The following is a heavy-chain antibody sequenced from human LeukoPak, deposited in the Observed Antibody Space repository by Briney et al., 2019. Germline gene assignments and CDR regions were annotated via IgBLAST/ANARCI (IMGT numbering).Heavy chain of an antibody. D-gene: IGHD2-21*01. Sequence: KASETLSLTCTVSGYSISSGYYWGWIRPPPGKGLEWIGSIYHSGSTYYNPSLKSRVTISVDTSKNQFSLKLSSVTAADTAVYYCARDYGAYCGGDCPLGYWGQGTLVTVSS. V-gene: IGHV4-38-2*02. CDR2: IYHSGST. J-gene: IGHJ4*02. CDR1: GYSISSGYY. CDR3: ARDYGAYCGGDCPLGY.